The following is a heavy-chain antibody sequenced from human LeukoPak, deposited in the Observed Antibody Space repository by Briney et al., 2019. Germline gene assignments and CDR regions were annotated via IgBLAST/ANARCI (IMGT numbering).Heavy chain of an antibody. CDR3: AGGLGLLKRNYFDY. D-gene: IGHD3/OR15-3a*01. V-gene: IGHV3-21*01. CDR2: ISSSSSYI. Sequence: PGGSLRLSCAASGFTFSSYSMNWVRQAPGKGLEWVSSISSSSSYIYYADSVKGRFTISRDNAKNSLYLQMSSLRAEDTAVYYCAGGLGLLKRNYFDYWGQGSLVIVSS. J-gene: IGHJ4*02. CDR1: GFTFSSYS.